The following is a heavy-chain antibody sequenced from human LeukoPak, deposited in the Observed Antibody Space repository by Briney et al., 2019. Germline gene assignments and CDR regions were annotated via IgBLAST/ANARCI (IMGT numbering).Heavy chain of an antibody. Sequence: GGSLRLSCATSGFTFSRYSMNWVRQAPGKGLEWVSSISSSSSFIYYADSVKGRFTISRDNAKNSLYLQMNSLRAEDTAVYYCARDPPLGSCSTISCPHLDYWGQGTLVTVTS. CDR2: ISSSSSFI. D-gene: IGHD2-2*01. J-gene: IGHJ4*02. CDR1: GFTFSRYS. V-gene: IGHV3-21*01. CDR3: ARDPPLGSCSTISCPHLDY.